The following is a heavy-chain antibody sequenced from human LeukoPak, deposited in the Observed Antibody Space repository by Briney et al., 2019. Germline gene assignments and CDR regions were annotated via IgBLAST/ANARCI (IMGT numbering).Heavy chain of an antibody. Sequence: TSETLSLTCAVDGGCFNGYYWSWLRQPPGKGLEGIGEINHSGSTNYNPSLKRRVTISVDTSKTQSSLKLSSVTAAATAVYYCARGRRGVVVPAAMPPVFDYWGQGTLVTVSS. J-gene: IGHJ4*02. CDR1: GGCFNGYY. CDR2: INHSGST. CDR3: ARGRRGVVVPAAMPPVFDY. V-gene: IGHV4-34*01. D-gene: IGHD2-2*01.